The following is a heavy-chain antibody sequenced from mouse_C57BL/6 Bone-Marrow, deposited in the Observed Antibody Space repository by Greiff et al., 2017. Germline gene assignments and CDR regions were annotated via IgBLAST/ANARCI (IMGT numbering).Heavy chain of an antibody. J-gene: IGHJ3*01. D-gene: IGHD2-3*01. CDR2: FHPYNDDT. Sequence: VQLQESGAELVKPGASVKMSCKASGYTFTTYPIEWMKQNHGKSLEWIGNFHPYNDDTKYNEKFKGKATLTLEKSSSTVYLELSRLTSDDSAVYYCARRGDGYYPWFAYWGQGTLVTVSA. V-gene: IGHV1-47*01. CDR1: GYTFTTYP. CDR3: ARRGDGYYPWFAY.